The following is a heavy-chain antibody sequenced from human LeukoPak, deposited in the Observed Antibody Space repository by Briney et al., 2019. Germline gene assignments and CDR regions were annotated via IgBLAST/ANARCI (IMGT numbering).Heavy chain of an antibody. D-gene: IGHD3-3*01. CDR3: AKGLYDFWSGYQYYFDY. V-gene: IGHV3-23*01. CDR2: ISGSGGST. Sequence: GGSLRLSCAASGFTFSSYAMGWVRQAPGKGLEWVSAISGSGGSTYYADSVKGRFTISRDNSKNTLYLQMNSLRAEDTAVYYCAKGLYDFWSGYQYYFDYWGQGTLVTVSS. J-gene: IGHJ4*02. CDR1: GFTFSSYA.